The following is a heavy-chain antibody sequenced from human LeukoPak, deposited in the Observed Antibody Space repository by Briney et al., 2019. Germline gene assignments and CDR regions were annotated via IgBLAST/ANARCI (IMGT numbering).Heavy chain of an antibody. D-gene: IGHD3-9*01. Sequence: GESLQISCKGSGYSFTSYWIGWVRQLPGKGLEWMGIIYPGDSDTRYSPSFQGQVTISADKSISTAYLQWSSLKASDTAMYYCARHAPQDYDILTLYPDYWGQGTLVTVSS. CDR3: ARHAPQDYDILTLYPDY. V-gene: IGHV5-51*01. CDR1: GYSFTSYW. J-gene: IGHJ4*02. CDR2: IYPGDSDT.